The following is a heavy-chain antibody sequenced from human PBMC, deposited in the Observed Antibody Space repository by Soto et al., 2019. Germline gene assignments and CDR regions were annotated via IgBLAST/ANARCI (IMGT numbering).Heavy chain of an antibody. V-gene: IGHV4-59*08. Sequence: QVQLQESGPGLVKPSETLSLTCTVSGGSISSYYWSRIRQPPGKGLEWIGYIYYSGSTNYNPSLKSRVTISVDTSKNQFSLKLSSVTAADTAVYYCARRYGVYFDYWGQGTLVTVSS. CDR1: GGSISSYY. J-gene: IGHJ4*02. CDR2: IYYSGST. D-gene: IGHD4-17*01. CDR3: ARRYGVYFDY.